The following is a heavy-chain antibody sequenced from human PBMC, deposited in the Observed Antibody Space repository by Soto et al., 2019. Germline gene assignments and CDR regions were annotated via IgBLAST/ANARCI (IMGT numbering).Heavy chain of an antibody. Sequence: QLQLQESGPGLVKPSETLSLTCTVSGGSVSSGSYHWGWVRQPPGKRPEWVGNIYYNGETHYNASLNNRASISVDTARNQFSLKLNSMTAADTAVYYCTTVWLSGRSTGWHAFDQWGQGTLVTVSS. D-gene: IGHD2-8*02. V-gene: IGHV4-39*01. CDR1: GGSVSSGSYH. CDR3: TTVWLSGRSTGWHAFDQ. CDR2: IYYNGET. J-gene: IGHJ5*02.